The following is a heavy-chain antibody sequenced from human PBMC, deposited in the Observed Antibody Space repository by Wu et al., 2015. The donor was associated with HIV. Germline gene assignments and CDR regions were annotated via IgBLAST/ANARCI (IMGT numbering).Heavy chain of an antibody. CDR3: AGVVVVPAATDPYYYYYGMDV. Sequence: QVQLVQSGAEVKKPGSSVKVSCKASGGTFSSYAISWVRQAPGQGLEWMGGIIPIFGTANYAQKFQGRVTITTDESTSTAYMELSSLRSEDTAVYYCAGVVVVPAATDPYYYYYGMDVWDQGP. CDR2: IIPIFGTA. D-gene: IGHD2-2*01. J-gene: IGHJ6*02. CDR1: GGTFSSYA. V-gene: IGHV1-69*05.